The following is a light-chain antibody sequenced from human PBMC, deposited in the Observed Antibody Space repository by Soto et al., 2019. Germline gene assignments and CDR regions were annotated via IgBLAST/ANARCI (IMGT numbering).Light chain of an antibody. Sequence: DIPMTQSPSSLSASVGDRVTXXCRASQSISSYLNWYQQKPGKAPKLLIYAASSLQSGVPSRFSGSGSGTDFTLTISSLQPEDFATYYCQQSYSSPPTFGQGTKVDIK. J-gene: IGKJ1*01. CDR3: QQSYSSPPT. CDR1: QSISSY. CDR2: AAS. V-gene: IGKV1-39*01.